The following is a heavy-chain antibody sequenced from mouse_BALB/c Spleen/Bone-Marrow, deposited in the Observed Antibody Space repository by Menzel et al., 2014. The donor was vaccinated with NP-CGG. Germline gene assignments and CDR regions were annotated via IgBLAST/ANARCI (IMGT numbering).Heavy chain of an antibody. V-gene: IGHV1-42*01. CDR3: SRGDWFTH. CDR1: GYSFTGYY. CDR2: INPYTGAT. Sequence: EVKLEQSGPELEKPGTSVKISCKASGYSFTGYYIHRVKQSHVKSLEWIGRINPYTGATTYNQNFNVKDSLTVDKSSSTAYMELHSLTSEDSAVDYCSRGDWFTHRAPGTLVTVSA. J-gene: IGHJ3*01.